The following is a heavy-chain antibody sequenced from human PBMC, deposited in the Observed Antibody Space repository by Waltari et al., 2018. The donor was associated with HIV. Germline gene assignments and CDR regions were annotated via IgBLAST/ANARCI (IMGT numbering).Heavy chain of an antibody. J-gene: IGHJ3*02. CDR3: ARGYCSGTNCYVGPLDI. CDR1: GGSARSNSYY. V-gene: IGHV4-39*01. Sequence: QLQLQESGPGLVKPSATLSLTCAVSGGSARSNSYYWARIRQPPGKGLEWIGTIYSFGSTYSMPSLKSRVTISVDTSKNHFSLKLSSVTAADTAVYYCARGYCSGTNCYVGPLDIWGQGTMVTVSS. D-gene: IGHD2-2*01. CDR2: IYSFGST.